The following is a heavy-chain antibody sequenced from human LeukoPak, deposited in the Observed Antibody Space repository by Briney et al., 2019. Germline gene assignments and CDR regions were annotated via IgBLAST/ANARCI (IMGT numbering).Heavy chain of an antibody. CDR3: ARHIGGGIEDMDV. V-gene: IGHV4-59*08. CDR2: PYVTGN. CDR1: GGSIGTYY. D-gene: IGHD3-16*02. Sequence: PSENLSFTCTVSGGSIGTYYWSWVRQSPGKGLEWIGYPYVTGNRYNPYLQSRVTISVDTSRNQFFLKMSSVTAADTAVYYCARHIGGGIEDMDVWGKGTKVTVSS. J-gene: IGHJ6*03.